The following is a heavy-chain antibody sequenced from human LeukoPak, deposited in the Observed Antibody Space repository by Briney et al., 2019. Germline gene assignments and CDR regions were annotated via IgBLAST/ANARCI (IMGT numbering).Heavy chain of an antibody. V-gene: IGHV4-34*01. J-gene: IGHJ4*02. CDR3: ARGRAGSYYYDSSGYYSLDY. Sequence: SETLSLTCAVYGGSFSGYYWSWIRQPPGKGLEWIGEINHSGSTNYNPSLKSRVTISVDTSKNQFSLKLSSVTAAATAVYYCARGRAGSYYYDSSGYYSLDYWGQGTLVTVSP. CDR2: INHSGST. D-gene: IGHD3-22*01. CDR1: GGSFSGYY.